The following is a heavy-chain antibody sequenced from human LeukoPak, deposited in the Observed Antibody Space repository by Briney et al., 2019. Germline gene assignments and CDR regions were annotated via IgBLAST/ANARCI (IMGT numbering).Heavy chain of an antibody. CDR2: LYRGGSM. Sequence: GGSLRLSCAASGFTVISNYMSWVRQVPGKGLEWVSALYRGGSMFYADSVKGRFTISRDNSKNTLYLQINSLRAEDTAVYYCARDPYSGSYGAYYYYYMDVWGKGTTVTISS. J-gene: IGHJ6*03. V-gene: IGHV3-66*01. CDR3: ARDPYSGSYGAYYYYYMDV. D-gene: IGHD1-26*01. CDR1: GFTVISNY.